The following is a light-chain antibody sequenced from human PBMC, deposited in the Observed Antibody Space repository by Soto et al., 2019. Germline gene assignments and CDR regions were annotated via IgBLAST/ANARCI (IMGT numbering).Light chain of an antibody. V-gene: IGLV1-44*01. CDR2: SNN. J-gene: IGLJ2*01. CDR1: SSNIGGNT. Sequence: QSALTQPPSASGTPGQRVTISCSGSSSNIGGNTVNWYQQLPGTAPKLLIYSNNQRPSGVPDRFSGSKSGTSASLAISGLQSEDEADYYCAPWDDSLNGVVFGGGTKLTVL. CDR3: APWDDSLNGVV.